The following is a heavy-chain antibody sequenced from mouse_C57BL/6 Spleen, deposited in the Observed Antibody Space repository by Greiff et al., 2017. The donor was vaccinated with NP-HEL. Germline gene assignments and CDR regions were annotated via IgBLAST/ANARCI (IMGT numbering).Heavy chain of an antibody. CDR1: GYTFTSYW. V-gene: IGHV1-52*01. CDR3: ARSTMVTRRCAY. CDR2: IDPSDSET. J-gene: IGHJ3*01. Sequence: QVQLQQSGAELVRPGSSVKLSCKASGYTFTSYWMHWVKQRPIQGLEWIGNIDPSDSETHYNQKFKDKATLTVDKSSGTAYMQLSSLTSEDSAVFYCARSTMVTRRCAYWGQGTLVTVSA. D-gene: IGHD2-1*01.